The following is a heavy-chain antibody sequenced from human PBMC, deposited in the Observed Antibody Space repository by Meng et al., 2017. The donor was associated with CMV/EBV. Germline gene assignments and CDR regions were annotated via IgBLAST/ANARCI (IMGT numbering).Heavy chain of an antibody. J-gene: IGHJ1*01. CDR2: INPNSGGT. CDR1: GYTFTGYY. V-gene: IGHV1-2*02. Sequence: ASVKVSCKASGYTFTGYYMHWVRQAPGQGLEWMGWINPNSGGTNYAQKFQGRFTMTRDTSISTAYMELSRLRSDDTAGYYCARAGSGYYLHWGQGTLVTVSS. CDR3: ARAGSGYYLH. D-gene: IGHD3-22*01.